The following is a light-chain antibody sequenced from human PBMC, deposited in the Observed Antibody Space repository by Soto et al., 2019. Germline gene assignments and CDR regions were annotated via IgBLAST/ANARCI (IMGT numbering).Light chain of an antibody. J-gene: IGKJ5*01. CDR2: GAS. CDR1: QSVSSSY. V-gene: IGKV3D-20*02. CDR3: QQRSNWPPT. Sequence: EIVLTQSPGTLCLSPGERATLSCRASQSVSSSYLAWYQQKPGQAPRLLIYGASSRATGIPDRFSGSGSGTDFTLTISRLEPEDFAVYYCQQRSNWPPTFGQGTRLEI.